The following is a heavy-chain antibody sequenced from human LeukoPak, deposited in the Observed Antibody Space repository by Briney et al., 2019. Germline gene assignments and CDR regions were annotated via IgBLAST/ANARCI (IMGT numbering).Heavy chain of an antibody. CDR1: GFTFSSYS. V-gene: IGHV3-21*01. D-gene: IGHD3-10*01. Sequence: PGGSLTLSCAASGFTFSSYSMNWVRQAPGKGLEWVSSISSSSSDIYYADSVKGRFTISRDNAKNSLYLQMNSLRAEDTAVYYCARVTMVRGVKTFDYGGQGTLVTVPS. CDR3: ARVTMVRGVKTFDY. J-gene: IGHJ4*02. CDR2: ISSSSSDI.